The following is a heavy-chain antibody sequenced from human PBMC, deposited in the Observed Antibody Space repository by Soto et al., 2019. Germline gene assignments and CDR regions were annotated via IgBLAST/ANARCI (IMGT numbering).Heavy chain of an antibody. V-gene: IGHV1-24*01. J-gene: IGHJ4*02. CDR1: GYTLTELS. CDR3: ATDLGGYSGYDRGSVHY. D-gene: IGHD5-12*01. CDR2: FDPEDGET. Sequence: ASVKVSCKVSGYTLTELSMHWVRQAPGKGLEWKGGFDPEDGETIYAQKFQGRVTMTEDTSTDTAYMELSSLRSEDTAVYYCATDLGGYSGYDRGSVHYWGQGTLVTVSS.